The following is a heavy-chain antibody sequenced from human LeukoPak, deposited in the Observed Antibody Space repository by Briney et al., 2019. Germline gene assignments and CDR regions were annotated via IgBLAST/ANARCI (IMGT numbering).Heavy chain of an antibody. V-gene: IGHV3-53*01. Sequence: PGGSLRLSCAASGFTVFSNYMSWVRQAPGKGLEWVSVIYSDGTTYYADSVQGRFTISRDNSKNTVYLQMKSLRAEDTAVYFCARERSYYYYYMDVWGKGTTVTVPS. D-gene: IGHD3-10*01. CDR1: GFTVFSNY. CDR2: IYSDGTT. CDR3: ARERSYYYYYMDV. J-gene: IGHJ6*03.